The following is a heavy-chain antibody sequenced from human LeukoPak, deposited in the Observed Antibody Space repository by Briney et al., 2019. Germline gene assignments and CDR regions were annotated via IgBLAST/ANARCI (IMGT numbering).Heavy chain of an antibody. CDR1: GFTFSNAW. J-gene: IGHJ1*01. Sequence: GGSLRLSCAASGFTFSNAWMSWVGQAPGKGREWVGRIKSKTDGGTTDYAAPVKGRFTISRDDSKNTLYLQMNSLKTEDTAVYYCTTGRLDDFWSGYYSEYFQHWGQGTLVTVSS. V-gene: IGHV3-15*01. CDR2: IKSKTDGGTT. CDR3: TTGRLDDFWSGYYSEYFQH. D-gene: IGHD3-3*01.